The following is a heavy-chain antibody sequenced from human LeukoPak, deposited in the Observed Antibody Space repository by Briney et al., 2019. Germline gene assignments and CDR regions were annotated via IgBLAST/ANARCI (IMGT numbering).Heavy chain of an antibody. V-gene: IGHV4-34*01. J-gene: IGHJ4*02. CDR2: INHSGST. D-gene: IGHD3-22*01. CDR3: ARAGYYYDSSGYYRYFDY. CDR1: GGSFIGFH. Sequence: SETLSLTCAVYGGSFIGFHWNWIRQPPGKGLEWIGDINHSGSTNYNPSLTSRVTISVDPSKNQFSLNLSSVTAADTAVYYCARAGYYYDSSGYYRYFDYWGQGTLVTVSS.